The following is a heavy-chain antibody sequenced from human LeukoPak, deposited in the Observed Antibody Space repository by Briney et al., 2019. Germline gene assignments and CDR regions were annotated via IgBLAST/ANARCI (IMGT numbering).Heavy chain of an antibody. V-gene: IGHV3-23*01. CDR1: GFTFSSYA. Sequence: PGGSLRLSCAASGFTFSSYAMSWVRQAPGKGLEWVSAISGSGGSTYYADSVKGRFTISRDNSKNTLYLQMNSLRAEDTAVYYCARHDYGDYGFDYWGQGTLVTVSS. CDR3: ARHDYGDYGFDY. J-gene: IGHJ4*02. CDR2: ISGSGGST. D-gene: IGHD4-17*01.